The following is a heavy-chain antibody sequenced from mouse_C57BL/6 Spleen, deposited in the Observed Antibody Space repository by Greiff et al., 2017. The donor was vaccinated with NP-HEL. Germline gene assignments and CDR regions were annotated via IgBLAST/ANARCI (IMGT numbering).Heavy chain of an antibody. CDR3: ARPEDFDY. CDR1: GFTFSSYG. CDR2: ISSGGSYT. J-gene: IGHJ2*01. V-gene: IGHV5-6*01. Sequence: EVQVVESGGDLVKPGGSLKLSCAASGFTFSSYGMSWVRQTPDKRLEWVATISSGGSYTYYPDSVTGRFTISRDNAKNTLYLQMSSLKSEDTAMYYCARPEDFDYWGQGTTLTVSS.